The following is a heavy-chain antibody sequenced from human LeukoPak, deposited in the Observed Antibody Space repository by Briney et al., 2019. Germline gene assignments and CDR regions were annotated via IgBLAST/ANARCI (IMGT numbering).Heavy chain of an antibody. CDR2: ISGSGAYT. V-gene: IGHV3-23*01. CDR3: ARPFRQFDSISSYYSFDL. J-gene: IGHJ5*02. Sequence: PGGSLRLSCAASGFTFSSYAMTWVRQAPGEGLEWASAISGSGAYTQYADSVKGRFTISRDNSKNALFLQMNSLRAEDTAVYYCARPFRQFDSISSYYSFDLWGRGTVVTVSS. CDR1: GFTFSSYA. D-gene: IGHD3-22*01.